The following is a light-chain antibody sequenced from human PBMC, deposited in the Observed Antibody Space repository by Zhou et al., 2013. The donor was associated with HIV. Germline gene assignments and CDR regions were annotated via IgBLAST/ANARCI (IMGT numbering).Light chain of an antibody. V-gene: IGKV1-27*01. CDR2: TAS. J-gene: IGKJ1*01. CDR3: QKCNSAPET. CDR1: QGITNY. Sequence: DIQMTQSPSSLSASVGDSVTISCRASQGITNYLAWFQQKPGKVPQLLIYTASTLQPGVPSRFSGSGSGTDFTLTISSLQPEDVGSYYCQKCNSAPETFGQGTKVEIK.